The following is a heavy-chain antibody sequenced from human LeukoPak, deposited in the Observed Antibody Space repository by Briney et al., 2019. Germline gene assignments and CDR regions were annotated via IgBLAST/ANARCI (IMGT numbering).Heavy chain of an antibody. CDR3: ARDKQLHAAYHYYYMDV. V-gene: IGHV3-11*01. CDR2: ISSSGSTI. J-gene: IGHJ6*03. CDR1: GFTFSDYY. Sequence: GGSLRLSCAASGFTFSDYYMSWIRQAPGKGLEWVSYISSSGSTIYYADSVKGRFTISRDNAKNTLYLQMNSLRAEDTAVYYCARDKQLHAAYHYYYMDVWGKGTTVTVSS. D-gene: IGHD6-6*01.